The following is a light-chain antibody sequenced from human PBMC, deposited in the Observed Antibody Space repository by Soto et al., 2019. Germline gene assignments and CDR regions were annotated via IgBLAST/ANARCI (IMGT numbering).Light chain of an antibody. CDR1: QTISSW. J-gene: IGKJ1*01. V-gene: IGKV1-5*03. CDR3: QHYNSYSEA. CDR2: QAS. Sequence: DIQLTQSPSTLFGSVGDRVTITCRASQTISSWLAWYQQKPGKAPKLLIYQASTLKSGVPSRFSGSGSGTEFTLTISSLQSDDFATYYCQHYNSYSEAFGQGTKVDIK.